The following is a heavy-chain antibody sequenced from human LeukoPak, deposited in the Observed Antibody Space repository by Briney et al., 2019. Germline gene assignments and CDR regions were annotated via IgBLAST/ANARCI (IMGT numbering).Heavy chain of an antibody. J-gene: IGHJ4*02. Sequence: GGSLRLSCAASGFTFSDYYMSWIRQAPGKGLEWVSYISSSSSTIYYADSVKARFTISRDNAKNSLYLQMNSLRAEDTAVYYCTRDQIVHDSSGYYSYWGQGTLVTVSS. CDR2: ISSSSSTI. CDR1: GFTFSDYY. D-gene: IGHD3-22*01. V-gene: IGHV3-11*01. CDR3: TRDQIVHDSSGYYSY.